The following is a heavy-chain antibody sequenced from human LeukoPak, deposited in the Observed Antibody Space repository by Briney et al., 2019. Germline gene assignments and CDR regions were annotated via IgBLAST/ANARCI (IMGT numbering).Heavy chain of an antibody. J-gene: IGHJ4*02. CDR2: IIPIFGTA. CDR1: GGTFSSYA. V-gene: IGHV1-69*01. CDR3: ASQGIVGATRYFDY. D-gene: IGHD1-26*01. Sequence: SVKVSCKASGGTFSSYAISWVRQAPGQGLEWMGGIIPIFGTANYAQKFQGRVTITADESTSTAYMELSSLRAEDTAVYYCASQGIVGATRYFDYWGQGTLVTVSS.